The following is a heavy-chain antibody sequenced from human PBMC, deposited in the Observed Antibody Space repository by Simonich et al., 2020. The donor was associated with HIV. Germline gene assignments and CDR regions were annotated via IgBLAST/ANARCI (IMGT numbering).Heavy chain of an antibody. CDR3: ARGYSGSRTSGYYSGLDL. V-gene: IGHV4-4*02. D-gene: IGHD3-10*01. Sequence: QVQLQESGPGLVKPSGTLSLTCTVSGGSITITNWWSWVRQPPGKGLEGFGQIFYSGNTNYNPSLKSRVTISLDKSKNQFSLKLRSVTAADTALYYCARGYSGSRTSGYYSGLDLWGQGIAVTVSS. J-gene: IGHJ6*02. CDR1: GGSITITNW. CDR2: IFYSGNT.